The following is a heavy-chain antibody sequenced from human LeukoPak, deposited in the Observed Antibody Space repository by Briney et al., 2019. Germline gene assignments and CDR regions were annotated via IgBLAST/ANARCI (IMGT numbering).Heavy chain of an antibody. D-gene: IGHD3-22*01. J-gene: IGHJ4*02. CDR3: ARDLYYDSSGYFNY. CDR2: ISSSGSTI. Sequence: GGSLRLSCAASGFTFSDYYMSWLRQAPGKGLEWVSYISSSGSTIYYADSVKGRFTISRDNAKNSLYLQMNSLRAEDTAVYYCARDLYYDSSGYFNYWGQGTLVTVSS. V-gene: IGHV3-11*01. CDR1: GFTFSDYY.